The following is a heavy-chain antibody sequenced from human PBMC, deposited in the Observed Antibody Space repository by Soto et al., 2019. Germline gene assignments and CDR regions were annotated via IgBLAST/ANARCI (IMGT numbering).Heavy chain of an antibody. V-gene: IGHV4-34*01. J-gene: IGHJ5*02. D-gene: IGHD6-6*01. CDR1: GGSFSGYY. CDR2: INHSGST. Sequence: QVQLQQWGAGLLKPSETLSLTCAVYGGSFSGYYWSWIRQPPGKGLEWIGEINHSGSTNYNPSLKSRVTISVDTSKNQFSLKLSSVTAADTAVYYCARGSPSSPNNWLDPWGQGTLVTVSS. CDR3: ARGSPSSPNNWLDP.